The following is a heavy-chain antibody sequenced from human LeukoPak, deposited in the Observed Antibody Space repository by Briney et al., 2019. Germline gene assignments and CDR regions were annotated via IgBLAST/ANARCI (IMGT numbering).Heavy chain of an antibody. CDR3: ARWYSSGWAFDY. J-gene: IGHJ4*02. CDR2: IYYSGST. Sequence: PSETLSLTCTVSGGSISSYYWSWIRQPPGKGLEWIGYIYYSGSTNYNPSLKSRVTIPVDTSKNQFSLKLSSGTAADTAVYYCARWYSSGWAFDYWGQGTLVTVSS. D-gene: IGHD6-19*01. CDR1: GGSISSYY. V-gene: IGHV4-59*08.